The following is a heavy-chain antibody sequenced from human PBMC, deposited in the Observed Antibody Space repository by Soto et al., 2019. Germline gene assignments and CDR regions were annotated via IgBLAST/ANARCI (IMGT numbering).Heavy chain of an antibody. Sequence: GGSLRLSCAASGFTFSSHAMNWVRQAPGKGLEWVSFISSTSSTKNYADSVKGRFTISRDNAKNSLYLQMSSLRDEDTAVYYCARRITIVRGPYYYYGLDVWGQGTTVIVSS. CDR1: GFTFSSHA. CDR2: ISSTSSTK. CDR3: ARRITIVRGPYYYYGLDV. J-gene: IGHJ6*02. V-gene: IGHV3-48*02. D-gene: IGHD3-10*01.